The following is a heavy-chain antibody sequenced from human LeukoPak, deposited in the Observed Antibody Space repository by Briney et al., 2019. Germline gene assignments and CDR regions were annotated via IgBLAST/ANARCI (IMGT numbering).Heavy chain of an antibody. D-gene: IGHD3-10*01. J-gene: IGHJ4*02. CDR2: MYHSGST. Sequence: SETLSLTCAVSGGSFSSGGYSWSWIRQPPGKGLEWIGYMYHSGSTYYNPSLKSRVTISVDRSKNQFSLKLSSVTAADTAVYYCASLEYYYGSGSYYNGAFDYWGQGTLVTVSS. CDR3: ASLEYYYGSGSYYNGAFDY. CDR1: GGSFSSGGYS. V-gene: IGHV4-30-2*01.